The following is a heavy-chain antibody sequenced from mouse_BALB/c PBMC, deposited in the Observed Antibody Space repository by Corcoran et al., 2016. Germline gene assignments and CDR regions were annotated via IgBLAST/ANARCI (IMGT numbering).Heavy chain of an antibody. CDR3: ARWGYYYGSSFAY. CDR1: GYTFTNYG. Sequence: QIQLVQSGPELKKPGETVKISCKASGYTFTNYGMNWVKQAPGKGLKWMGWINTYTGEPTYADDVKGRFAFSLETSASTAYLQINNLKNEDTATYFCARWGYYYGSSFAYWGQGTLVTVSA. D-gene: IGHD1-1*01. V-gene: IGHV9-3-1*01. CDR2: INTYTGEP. J-gene: IGHJ3*01.